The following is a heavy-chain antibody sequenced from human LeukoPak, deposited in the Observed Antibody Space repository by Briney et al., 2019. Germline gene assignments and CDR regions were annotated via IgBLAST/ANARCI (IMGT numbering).Heavy chain of an antibody. CDR1: GFTFSNSW. J-gene: IGHJ4*02. CDR2: INQGGSEI. CDR3: ARTRPSYYFDF. Sequence: PGGSLRLSCAASGFTFSNSWVSWVRQAPGRGLEWVANINQGGSEIYYVDSVKGRFTISRDNAKNSLFLQMNSLRAEDTAVYYCARTRPSYYFDFWGQGTLVTVSS. V-gene: IGHV3-7*01.